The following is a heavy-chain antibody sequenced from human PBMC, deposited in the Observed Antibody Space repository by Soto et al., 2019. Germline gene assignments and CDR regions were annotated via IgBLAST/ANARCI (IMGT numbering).Heavy chain of an antibody. V-gene: IGHV1-69*12. J-gene: IGHJ6*02. CDR2: IIPIFGTA. CDR1: GGTFSIYA. Sequence: QVQLVQSGAEVKKPGSSVKVSCKASGGTFSIYAISWVRQAPGQGLEWMGGIIPIFGTANYAQKFQGRVTITADESTSXTYMELSSLRSEDTAVYYCAGPPELTRIYYYYGMDVWGQGTTVTVSS. CDR3: AGPPELTRIYYYYGMDV. D-gene: IGHD1-7*01.